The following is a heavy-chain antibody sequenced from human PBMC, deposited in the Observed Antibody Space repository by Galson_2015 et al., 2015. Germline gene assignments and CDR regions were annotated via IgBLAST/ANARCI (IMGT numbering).Heavy chain of an antibody. CDR3: ALVHGCSSGWYNFDY. CDR2: ISSDGSST. V-gene: IGHV3-74*01. CDR1: GFTFSSYW. Sequence: SLRLSCAASGFTFSSYWMHWVRQAPGQGLVWVSRISSDGSSTSYADSVQGRFTISRDNAKNTLYLQMNSLSAGDTAGYYCALVHGCSSGWYNFDYRGQGTLVTVSS. D-gene: IGHD6-19*01. J-gene: IGHJ4*02.